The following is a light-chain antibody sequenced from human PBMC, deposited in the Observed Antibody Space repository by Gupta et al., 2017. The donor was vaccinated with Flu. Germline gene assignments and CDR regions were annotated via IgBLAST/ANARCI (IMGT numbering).Light chain of an antibody. V-gene: IGKV1-39*01. CDR3: QQSFNTPST. CDR2: AAS. J-gene: IGKJ2*01. CDR1: ETISSH. Sequence: DIQMTQSPSSLSASVGDRVIITCRASETISSHNLNWYQQKPGKAPKVLIYAASSLQSGVPSRFSGSGSGTDFTLTITSLQPEDFATYYCQQSFNTPSTLGQGTRLEMK.